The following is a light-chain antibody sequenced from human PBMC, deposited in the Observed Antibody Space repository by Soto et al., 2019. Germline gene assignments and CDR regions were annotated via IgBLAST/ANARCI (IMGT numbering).Light chain of an antibody. Sequence: EIVMTQSPATLSVSPGERATLSCRASQSVSSNLAWYQQKPGQAPRLLIYGASTRATGIPARFSGSGSGTEFTLTISSLQSEFFSFYYCQQYHNCFSIPFCQG. V-gene: IGKV3-15*01. CDR3: QQYHNCFSIP. CDR2: GAS. J-gene: IGKJ5*01. CDR1: QSVSSN.